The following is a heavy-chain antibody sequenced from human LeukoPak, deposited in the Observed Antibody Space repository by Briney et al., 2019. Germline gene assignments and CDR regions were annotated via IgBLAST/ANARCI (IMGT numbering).Heavy chain of an antibody. J-gene: IGHJ4*02. D-gene: IGHD1-1*01. Sequence: ASVKVSCKASGYTCTSYYIDWVRQAPGQGLEWMGVINPSGGSTRYAQKFQGRVTMTGDPSTRTVYMELSSLTSDGTAVYYCARGTTDDYWGQGTPVTVSS. CDR1: GYTCTSYY. V-gene: IGHV1-46*01. CDR3: ARGTTDDY. CDR2: INPSGGST.